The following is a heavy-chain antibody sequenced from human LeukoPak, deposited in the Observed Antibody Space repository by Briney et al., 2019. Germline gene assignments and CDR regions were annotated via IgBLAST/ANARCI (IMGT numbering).Heavy chain of an antibody. CDR3: ARDSGASHLDY. CDR1: GYTFTGHY. V-gene: IGHV1-2*02. J-gene: IGHJ4*02. CDR2: INPNSCVT. D-gene: IGHD2-15*01. Sequence: ASVKVSCKASGYTFTGHYIHWVRQAPGQGPEWMGWINPNSCVTNYAQKFQGRVTMTRDTSISTAYMELSSLRSDDTAVYYCARDSGASHLDYWGQETLVTVSS.